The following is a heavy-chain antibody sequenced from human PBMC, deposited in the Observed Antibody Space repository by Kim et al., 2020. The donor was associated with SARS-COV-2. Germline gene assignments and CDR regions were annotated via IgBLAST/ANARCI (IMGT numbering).Heavy chain of an antibody. V-gene: IGHV3-21*01. D-gene: IGHD5-12*01. CDR1: GFTFSSYS. CDR3: ARARRRDGYNHPLVDY. J-gene: IGHJ4*02. Sequence: GGSLRLSCAASGFTFSSYSMNWVRQAPGKGLEWVSSISSSSSYIYYADSVKGRFTISRDNAKKSLYLQMNSLRAEDTAVYYCARARRRDGYNHPLVDYWGQGTLVTVCS. CDR2: ISSSSSYI.